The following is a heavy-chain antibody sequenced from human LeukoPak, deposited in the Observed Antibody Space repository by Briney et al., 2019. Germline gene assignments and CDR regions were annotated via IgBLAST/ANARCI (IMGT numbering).Heavy chain of an antibody. Sequence: GASVKVSCKASGGTFSSYAISWVRQAPGQGLEWMGGIIPIFGTANYAQKFQGRVTITADESTSTAYMELSSLRSEDTAVYYCASGRQTTGWFEPWGQGTLVTVSS. CDR2: IIPIFGTA. J-gene: IGHJ5*02. CDR1: GGTFSSYA. V-gene: IGHV1-69*13. D-gene: IGHD1-14*01. CDR3: ASGRQTTGWFEP.